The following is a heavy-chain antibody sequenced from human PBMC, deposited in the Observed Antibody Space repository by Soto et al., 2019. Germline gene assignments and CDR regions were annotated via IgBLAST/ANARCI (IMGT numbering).Heavy chain of an antibody. CDR3: VRGGNSFDY. CDR1: GFTFSDHY. J-gene: IGHJ4*02. CDR2: SRNKANSYTT. Sequence: PGGSLRLSCAVSGFTFSDHYMDWVRQAPGKGLEWVGRSRNKANSYTTVYAASVKGRFTVSRDDSKNSLYLQMNSLVTEDTAVYYCVRGGNSFDYWGQGTLVTVSS. V-gene: IGHV3-72*01. D-gene: IGHD3-10*01.